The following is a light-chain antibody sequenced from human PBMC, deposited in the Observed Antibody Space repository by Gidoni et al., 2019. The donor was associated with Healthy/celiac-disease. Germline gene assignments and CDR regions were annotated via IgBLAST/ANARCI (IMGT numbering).Light chain of an antibody. CDR3: QQYNSYSYT. CDR2: KAS. Sequence: DIQMTQSPSTLSASVGDRVTITCRASPSISSWLAWYQQKPGKAPKLLIYKASSLESGVPSRFSGSGSGTEFTLTISSLQPDDLATYYCQQYNSYSYTFXXXTKLEIK. J-gene: IGKJ2*01. V-gene: IGKV1-5*03. CDR1: PSISSW.